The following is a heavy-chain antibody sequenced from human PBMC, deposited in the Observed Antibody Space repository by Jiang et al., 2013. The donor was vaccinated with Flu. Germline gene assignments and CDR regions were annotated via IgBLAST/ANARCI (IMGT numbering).Heavy chain of an antibody. J-gene: IGHJ5*02. CDR3: ARDWTAARGWFDP. D-gene: IGHD6-6*01. CDR1: GGSVSSGSYY. Sequence: TLSLTCTVSGGSVSSGSYYWSWIRQPPGKGLEWIGYIYYSGSTNYNPSLKSRVTISVDTSKNQFSLKLSSVTAADTAVYYCARDWTAARGWFDPWGQGTLVTVSS. CDR2: IYYSGST. V-gene: IGHV4-61*01.